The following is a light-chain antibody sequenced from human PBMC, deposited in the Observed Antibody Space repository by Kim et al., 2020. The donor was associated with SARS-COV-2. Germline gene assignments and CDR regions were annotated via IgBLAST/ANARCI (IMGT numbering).Light chain of an antibody. Sequence: VALGQTVRITCQGDSLRSYYATWYQQKPGQAPIVVVYGKNNRPSGIPDRFSGSSSGNTASLTITGTQAGDEADYYCNTRDSNDNVVFGGGTKLTVL. V-gene: IGLV3-19*01. CDR2: GKN. J-gene: IGLJ2*01. CDR1: SLRSYY. CDR3: NTRDSNDNVV.